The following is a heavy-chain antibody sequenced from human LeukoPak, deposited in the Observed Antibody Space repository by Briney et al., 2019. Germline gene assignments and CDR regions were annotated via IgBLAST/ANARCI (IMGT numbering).Heavy chain of an antibody. CDR2: VYHSGST. Sequence: PSETLSLTCAVSGGSISNSNWWSWIRQPPGKGLQWIGEVYHSGSTNYNPSLKSRVTMSVDKSKNQFSLNLTSVTAADTAVYYCAREGIVATIGNWFDPWGQGTLVTVSS. V-gene: IGHV4-4*02. CDR3: AREGIVATIGNWFDP. D-gene: IGHD5-12*01. CDR1: GGSISNSNW. J-gene: IGHJ5*02.